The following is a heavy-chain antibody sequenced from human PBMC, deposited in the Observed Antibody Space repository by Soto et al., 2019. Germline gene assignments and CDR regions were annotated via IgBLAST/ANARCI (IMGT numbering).Heavy chain of an antibody. CDR2: ISGSGGST. V-gene: IGHV3-23*01. CDR1: GFTFSSYA. D-gene: IGHD3-10*01. Sequence: EVQLLESGGGLVQPGGSLRLSCAASGFTFSSYAMSWVRQAPGEGLEWVSAISGSGGSTYYADSVKGRFTISRDNSKNTLYLPMNSPRAADTAVYYCAKDELEATPGVQVDWGQGTLVTVSA. J-gene: IGHJ1*01. CDR3: AKDELEATPGVQVD.